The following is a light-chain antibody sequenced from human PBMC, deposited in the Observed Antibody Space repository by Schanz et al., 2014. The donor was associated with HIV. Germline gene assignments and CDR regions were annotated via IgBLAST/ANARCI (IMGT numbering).Light chain of an antibody. CDR2: DVS. J-gene: IGLJ3*02. CDR1: SSDVGGYNY. V-gene: IGLV2-14*01. CDR3: SSYTSSSTPLV. Sequence: QSALTQPASVSGSPGRSITISCTGTSSDVGGYNYTPWYQQHPGKAPKVMIYDVSNRPSGVSNRFSGSKSGNTASLTISGLQAEDEADYYCSSYTSSSTPLVFGGGTKLTVL.